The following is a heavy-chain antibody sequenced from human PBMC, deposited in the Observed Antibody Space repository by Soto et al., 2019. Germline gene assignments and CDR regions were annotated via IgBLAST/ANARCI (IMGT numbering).Heavy chain of an antibody. Sequence: QVPLVQSGAEVKKPGSSVKVSCKASGGTFSNYAISWVRQAPGQGLEWMGGITPFFGTANYAQKFQGRVTITADESMSTAYMELSRLRSEDTAVYYCAQTLGLAVAGPGRFDLWGRGTLVTVSS. D-gene: IGHD6-19*01. CDR2: ITPFFGTA. J-gene: IGHJ2*01. CDR3: AQTLGLAVAGPGRFDL. V-gene: IGHV1-69*12. CDR1: GGTFSNYA.